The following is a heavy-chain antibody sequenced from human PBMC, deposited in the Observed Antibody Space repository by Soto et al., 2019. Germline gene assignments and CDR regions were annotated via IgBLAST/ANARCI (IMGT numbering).Heavy chain of an antibody. J-gene: IGHJ3*02. CDR2: IIPIFGTA. D-gene: IGHD2-21*02. Sequence: ASVKVSCKASGGTFSSYAISWVRQAPGQGLEWMGGIIPIFGTANYAQKFQGRVTITADESTSTAYMELSSLRSEDTAVYYCARVMRSGGDFVGAFDIWGQGTMVTVSS. CDR1: GGTFSSYA. V-gene: IGHV1-69*13. CDR3: ARVMRSGGDFVGAFDI.